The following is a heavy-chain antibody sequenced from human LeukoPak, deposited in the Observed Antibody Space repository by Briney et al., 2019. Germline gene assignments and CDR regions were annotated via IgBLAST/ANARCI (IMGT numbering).Heavy chain of an antibody. CDR1: GYTFTGYY. J-gene: IGHJ6*02. CDR3: AREYGSGSTQGYYYYGMDV. Sequence: ASVKLSCKASGYTFTGYYMHWVRQAPGQGLEWMGWINPNSGGTNYAQKFQGRVTMTRDTSISTAYMELSRLRSDDTAVYYCAREYGSGSTQGYYYYGMDVWGQGTTVTVSS. CDR2: INPNSGGT. V-gene: IGHV1-2*02. D-gene: IGHD3-10*01.